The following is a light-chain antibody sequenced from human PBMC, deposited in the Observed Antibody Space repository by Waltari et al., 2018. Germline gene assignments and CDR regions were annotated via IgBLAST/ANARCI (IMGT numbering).Light chain of an antibody. V-gene: IGLV2-14*03. Sequence: QSALTQPASVSGSPGQSITISCTGTSNDIGDSNYFSWYQQHPGKVPKLMIYDVVGRPSGVSDRFSGSKSGNTASLTISGLQTEDEADYYCSSYTSTSTFVFGSGTKVTVL. J-gene: IGLJ1*01. CDR3: SSYTSTSTFV. CDR1: SNDIGDSNY. CDR2: DVV.